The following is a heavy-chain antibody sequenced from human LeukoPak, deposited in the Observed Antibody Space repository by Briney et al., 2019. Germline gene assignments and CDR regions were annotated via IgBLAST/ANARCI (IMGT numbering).Heavy chain of an antibody. CDR2: MNLDGSEK. J-gene: IGHJ4*02. Sequence: PGGSLRPSCAASGFTFTRHWMSWVRQAPGKGLEGVARMNLDGSEKYYVDSVKGRFTISRDNAKTSLYLEMNSLRAEDTAVYYCARDATYCTNGVCYTRFDYWGQGTLVTVSS. D-gene: IGHD2-8*01. CDR3: ARDATYCTNGVCYTRFDY. V-gene: IGHV3-7*01. CDR1: GFTFTRHW.